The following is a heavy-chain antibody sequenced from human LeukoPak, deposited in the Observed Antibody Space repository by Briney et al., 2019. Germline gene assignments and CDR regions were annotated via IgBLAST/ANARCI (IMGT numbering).Heavy chain of an antibody. D-gene: IGHD4-17*01. CDR1: GGSISSTSYY. J-gene: IGHJ4*02. Sequence: SETLSLTCTVSGGSISSTSYYWGWIRQPPGKGLEWIGSIHYSGRTYYNSSLRSRVTITVDTSNNQFSLNLRSVTAADTAVYYCARLNGDFTFDYWGQGTLVTVSS. V-gene: IGHV4-39*01. CDR3: ARLNGDFTFDY. CDR2: IHYSGRT.